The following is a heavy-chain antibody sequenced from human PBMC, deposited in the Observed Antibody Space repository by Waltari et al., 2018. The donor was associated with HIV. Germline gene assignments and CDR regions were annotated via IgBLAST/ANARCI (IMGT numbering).Heavy chain of an antibody. CDR1: GGTFNSYG. J-gene: IGHJ4*02. V-gene: IGHV1-69*12. CDR3: ATQAFNYDMCNGPFDY. Sequence: QVQLVQSGTEVKRPGSSVKVSCRASGGTFNSYGINWVRQAPGQGLEWMGGVAPMFGTASPAQKLQGRVSFTAVESTSTAYLELSSLTAEDTAMYYCATQAFNYDMCNGPFDYWGRGTLVTVSS. D-gene: IGHD3-9*01. CDR2: VAPMFGTA.